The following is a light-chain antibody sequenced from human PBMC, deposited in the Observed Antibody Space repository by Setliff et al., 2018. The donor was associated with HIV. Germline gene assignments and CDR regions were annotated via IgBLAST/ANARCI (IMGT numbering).Light chain of an antibody. CDR1: SGSIANNY. CDR2: EDK. CDR3: QSYDGTNWV. Sequence: FMLTQPHSVSESPGKTAIISCTRSSGSIANNYVQWYQQRPGSSPTTIMYEDKQRPSGVPDRFSGSIDRSSNSASLTISGLMTEDEADYYCQSYDGTNWVFGGGTKVTVL. J-gene: IGLJ3*02. V-gene: IGLV6-57*01.